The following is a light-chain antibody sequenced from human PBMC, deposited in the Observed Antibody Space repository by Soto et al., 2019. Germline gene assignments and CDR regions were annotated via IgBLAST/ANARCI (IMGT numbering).Light chain of an antibody. Sequence: DIQMTQSPSTLSSSVGDRVTITCRASQSISRGLAWYQQKPGKAPNLLIYDASTLESGVPSRFSGSGSGTEFTLTISCLQPEDFATYYCLQDYNYPYTFGQGTRLEIK. J-gene: IGKJ5*01. CDR2: DAS. V-gene: IGKV1-5*01. CDR3: LQDYNYPYT. CDR1: QSISRG.